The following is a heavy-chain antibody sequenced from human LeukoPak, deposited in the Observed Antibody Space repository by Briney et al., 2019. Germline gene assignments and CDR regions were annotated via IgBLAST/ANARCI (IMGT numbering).Heavy chain of an antibody. CDR1: GFTFSSYW. D-gene: IGHD3-10*01. Sequence: AGGSPRLSCAASGFTFSSYWMSWVRQAPGKGLEWVASIKQDGSEKYYVDSVKGRFTISRDNAKNSLYLQMNSLRAEDTAVYYCARDTTCCGSGSYYSDAFDIWGQGTMVTVSS. CDR2: IKQDGSEK. V-gene: IGHV3-7*03. J-gene: IGHJ3*02. CDR3: ARDTTCCGSGSYYSDAFDI.